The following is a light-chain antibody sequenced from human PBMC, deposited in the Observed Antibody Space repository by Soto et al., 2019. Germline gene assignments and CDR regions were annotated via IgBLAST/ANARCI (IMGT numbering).Light chain of an antibody. CDR1: QNINRDY. CDR3: QQYGSSPS. J-gene: IGKJ3*01. V-gene: IGKV3-20*01. CDR2: GAS. Sequence: EIVLTQSPGTLSVSPGEIATLSCRASQNINRDYLAWYQQKSGQAPSLLIYGASTRAAGVPDRFSGSGSGTDFSLTINRLEPEDFAVFFWQQYGSSPSFGPWTKGDLK.